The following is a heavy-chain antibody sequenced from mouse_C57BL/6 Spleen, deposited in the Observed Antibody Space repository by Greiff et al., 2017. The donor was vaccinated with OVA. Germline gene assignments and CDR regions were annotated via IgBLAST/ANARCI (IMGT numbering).Heavy chain of an antibody. V-gene: IGHV5-17*01. CDR3: ARRGTTVEGYAMDY. CDR2: ISSGSSTI. CDR1: GFTFSDYG. Sequence: DVHLVESGGGLVKPGGSLKLSCAASGFTFSDYGMHWVRQAPEKGLEWVAYISSGSSTIYYAETVKGRFTISRDNATNTLFLQMSSVRSEDTAMYFCARRGTTVEGYAMDYWGQGTSVTVSS. J-gene: IGHJ4*01. D-gene: IGHD1-1*01.